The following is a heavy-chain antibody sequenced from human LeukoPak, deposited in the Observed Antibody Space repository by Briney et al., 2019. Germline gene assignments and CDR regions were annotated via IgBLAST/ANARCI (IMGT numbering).Heavy chain of an antibody. CDR3: ASPPPDSNSWYYFDC. Sequence: GTSLRLSCAASGFTFSSYAMHWVRQAPGKGLEWVAVISYDGSNKYYADSVKGRFTISRDNSKNTLYLQMNSLRAEDTAVYYCASPPPDSNSWYYFDCWGQGTLVTVSS. CDR1: GFTFSSYA. D-gene: IGHD6-13*01. J-gene: IGHJ4*02. CDR2: ISYDGSNK. V-gene: IGHV3-30*04.